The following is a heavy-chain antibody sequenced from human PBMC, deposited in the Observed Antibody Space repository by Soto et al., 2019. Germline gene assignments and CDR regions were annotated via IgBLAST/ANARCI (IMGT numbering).Heavy chain of an antibody. Sequence: PSETLSLTCTVSGGSISSSSYYWGWIRQPPGKGLEWIGSIYYSGSTYYNPSLKSRVTISVDTSKDQFSLKLSSVTAADTAVYYCARHGLGGYYDILTGPYYFDYWGQGTLVTVSS. V-gene: IGHV4-39*01. CDR1: GGSISSSSYY. CDR3: ARHGLGGYYDILTGPYYFDY. CDR2: IYYSGST. D-gene: IGHD3-9*01. J-gene: IGHJ4*02.